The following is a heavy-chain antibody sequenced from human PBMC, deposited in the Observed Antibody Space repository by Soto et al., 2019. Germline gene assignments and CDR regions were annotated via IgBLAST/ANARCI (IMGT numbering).Heavy chain of an antibody. Sequence: EVQLVESGGGLVKPGGSLRLSCAASGFTFSSYSMNWVRQAPGKGLEWVSSISSSSSYIYYADSVKGRFTISRDNAKNSRYLQRNSLKAEDTAVYYCARLNATSSYYHGMDVWGQGTTVTVSS. CDR2: ISSSSSYI. D-gene: IGHD2-8*01. CDR3: ARLNATSSYYHGMDV. V-gene: IGHV3-21*01. CDR1: GFTFSSYS. J-gene: IGHJ6*02.